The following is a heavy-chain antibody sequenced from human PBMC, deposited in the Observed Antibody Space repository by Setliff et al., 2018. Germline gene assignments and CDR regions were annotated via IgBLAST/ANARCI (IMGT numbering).Heavy chain of an antibody. V-gene: IGHV1-18*01. Sequence: ASVKVSCKASGYTFTTYGISWVRQAPGQGLEWMGWISAYNGYTNYAQKLQGRVTMTTDTSTSTAYMELRSLGCDDTAVYYCARGRVRGGVAVAPGDYWGQGTLVTVSS. CDR3: ARGRVRGGVAVAPGDY. D-gene: IGHD6-19*01. J-gene: IGHJ4*02. CDR1: GYTFTTYG. CDR2: ISAYNGYT.